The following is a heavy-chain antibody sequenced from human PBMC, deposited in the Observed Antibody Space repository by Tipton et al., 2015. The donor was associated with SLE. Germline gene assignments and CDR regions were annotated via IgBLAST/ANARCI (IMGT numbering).Heavy chain of an antibody. CDR1: GGSISSYY. J-gene: IGHJ4*02. Sequence: TLSLTCTVSGGSISSYYWNWIRQPPGKGLEWIGYIYSSGSTNYNPSLRSRVTMSVGTSKNQFSLRLTSVTAADTAVYYCARGGSGYRYWGQGTLVTVSS. CDR2: IYSSGST. D-gene: IGHD6-19*01. V-gene: IGHV4-59*12. CDR3: ARGGSGYRY.